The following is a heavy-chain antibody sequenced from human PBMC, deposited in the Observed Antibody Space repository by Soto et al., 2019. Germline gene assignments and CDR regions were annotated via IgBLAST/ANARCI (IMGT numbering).Heavy chain of an antibody. V-gene: IGHV1-18*01. D-gene: IGHD3-16*01. J-gene: IGHJ6*02. CDR1: GYTFIRYG. Sequence: ASVKVSCKASGYTFIRYGITWVRQAPGQGLERVGWISPYNDYTEYAQKFHGRVTMTTDTSSRAVTMALRGLRSDDTAVYYCARGGYYDNSRKTLNYYGLDVWGQGTTVTVSS. CDR3: ARGGYYDNSRKTLNYYGLDV. CDR2: ISPYNDYT.